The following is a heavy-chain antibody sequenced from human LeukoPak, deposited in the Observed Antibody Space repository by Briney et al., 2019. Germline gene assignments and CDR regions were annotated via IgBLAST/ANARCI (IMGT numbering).Heavy chain of an antibody. CDR1: GGSISSSSYY. Sequence: LENLSLTCTVSGGSISSSSYYWGWIRQPPGKGLEWIGSIYYSGSTYYNPSLKSRVTISVDTSKNQFSLKLSSVTAADTAVYYCLGRDYFDYWGQGTLVTVSS. D-gene: IGHD3-10*01. CDR3: LGRDYFDY. J-gene: IGHJ4*02. V-gene: IGHV4-39*01. CDR2: IYYSGST.